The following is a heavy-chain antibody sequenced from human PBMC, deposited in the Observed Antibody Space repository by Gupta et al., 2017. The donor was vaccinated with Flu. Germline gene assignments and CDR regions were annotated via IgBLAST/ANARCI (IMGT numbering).Heavy chain of an antibody. CDR2: ISFDVSNQ. V-gene: IGHV3-30*18. Sequence: WVRQAPGKGLEWVAVISFDVSNQYYVDSVKGRFTVSRDNSKNTLYLQMNSLRPDDTAVYYCAKSGASSGMDVWGQGTTVTVSS. J-gene: IGHJ6*02. D-gene: IGHD3-10*01. CDR3: AKSGASSGMDV.